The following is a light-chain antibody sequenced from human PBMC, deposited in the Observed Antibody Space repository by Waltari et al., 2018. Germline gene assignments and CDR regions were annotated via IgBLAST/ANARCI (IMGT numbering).Light chain of an antibody. V-gene: IGKV3-15*01. Sequence: EVVLTQSPGTLSVSPGERATLSCRATQSINNNLAWYQQKAGQAPRLLIYGASTRATGTPARFSGSGSGTEFTLTISSLQSEDFAVYYCQQYNNWPPLTFGQ. CDR3: QQYNNWPPLT. CDR1: QSINNN. J-gene: IGKJ1*01. CDR2: GAS.